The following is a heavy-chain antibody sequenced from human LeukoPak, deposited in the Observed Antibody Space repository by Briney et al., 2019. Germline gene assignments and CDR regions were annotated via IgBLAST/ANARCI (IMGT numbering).Heavy chain of an antibody. J-gene: IGHJ5*02. CDR3: ARDNGGLIQLWHH. Sequence: PSQTLSLTCTVSGGSISSGGYYWSWIRQHPGKGLEWIGYIYYSGSTYYNPSLKSRVTISVDTSKNQFSLKLSSVTAADTAVYYCARDNGGLIQLWHHWGQGTLVTVSS. CDR1: GGSISSGGYY. V-gene: IGHV4-31*03. CDR2: IYYSGST. D-gene: IGHD5-18*01.